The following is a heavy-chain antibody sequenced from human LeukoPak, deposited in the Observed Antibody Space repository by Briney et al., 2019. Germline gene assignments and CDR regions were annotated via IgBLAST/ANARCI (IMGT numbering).Heavy chain of an antibody. CDR3: ARGRHGYSYGYYYYYGMDV. V-gene: IGHV4-34*01. CDR1: GGPFSGYY. Sequence: PSETLSLTYAVYGGPFSGYYWRWLRQPPGKGLDWIGEINHSGSTNYNPSLKNRATISVETSKNKFYLKLSSVTAADTAVYYCARGRHGYSYGYYYYYGMDVWGQGTTVTVSS. D-gene: IGHD5-18*01. J-gene: IGHJ6*02. CDR2: INHSGST.